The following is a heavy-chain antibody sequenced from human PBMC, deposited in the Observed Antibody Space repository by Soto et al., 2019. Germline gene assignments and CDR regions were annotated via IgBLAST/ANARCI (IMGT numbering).Heavy chain of an antibody. CDR1: GDSISRNNYY. D-gene: IGHD3-10*01. J-gene: IGHJ4*02. CDR2: MYHSGNT. CDR3: ARHRGPTGPNY. V-gene: IGHV4-39*01. Sequence: PSETLSLTCTVSGDSISRNNYYWVWIRQPPGKGLEWIGSMYHSGNTYHNPSLKSRVTISVDTSKNQLSLNLRSVTAADTAVYYCARHRGPTGPNYWGQGTLVTVSS.